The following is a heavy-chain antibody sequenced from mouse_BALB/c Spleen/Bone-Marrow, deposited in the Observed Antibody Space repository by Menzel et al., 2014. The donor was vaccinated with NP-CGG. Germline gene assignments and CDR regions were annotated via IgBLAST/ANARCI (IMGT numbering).Heavy chain of an antibody. J-gene: IGHJ2*01. CDR2: INPRNGRT. V-gene: IGHV1S81*02. CDR3: AREAYYGPDY. Sequence: VQLQESGAELVQPGASVKLSCKASGYTFTSYWMEWVKQRPGQGLEWIGEINPRNGRTNYNEKFKSKATLTVDKSSSTAYMQLSSLTSEDAAVYYCAREAYYGPDYGGQGTTLTVSA. CDR1: GYTFTSYW. D-gene: IGHD1-2*01.